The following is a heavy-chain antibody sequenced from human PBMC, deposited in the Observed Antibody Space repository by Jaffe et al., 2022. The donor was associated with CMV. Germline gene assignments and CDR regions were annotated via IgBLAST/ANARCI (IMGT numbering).Heavy chain of an antibody. J-gene: IGHJ6*03. CDR1: GFPFSSYE. D-gene: IGHD7-27*01. V-gene: IGHV3-48*03. CDR3: GREGSWAIDV. Sequence: EVQLVESGGDLVQPGGSLRLACAASGFPFSSYEMNWVRQAPGKGLEWVSYISSSSTTIYYADSVKGRFTISRDNARNSLYLQMNSLRAEDTAVYYCGREGSWAIDVWGKGTTVTVSS. CDR2: ISSSSTTI.